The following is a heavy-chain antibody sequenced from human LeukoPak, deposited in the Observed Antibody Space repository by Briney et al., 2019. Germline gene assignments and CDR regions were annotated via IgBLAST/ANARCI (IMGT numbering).Heavy chain of an antibody. Sequence: ASVKVSCKASGYTFTGYYMHWVRQAPGQGLEWMGWINPNSGGTNYAQKFQGWVTMTRDTSISTAYMELSRLRSDDTAVYYCARGVRDGYNQNWFDPWGQGTLVTVSS. V-gene: IGHV1-2*04. J-gene: IGHJ5*02. CDR1: GYTFTGYY. CDR3: ARGVRDGYNQNWFDP. D-gene: IGHD5-24*01. CDR2: INPNSGGT.